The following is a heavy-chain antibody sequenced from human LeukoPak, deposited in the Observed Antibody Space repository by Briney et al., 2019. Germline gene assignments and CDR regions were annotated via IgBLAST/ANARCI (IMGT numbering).Heavy chain of an antibody. CDR3: TTYMVRGTSFYGMDV. V-gene: IGHV3-15*01. CDR2: IKSKTEGGTV. Sequence: GGSLRLSCAASGFTFSSYSMNWVRQAPGEGLEWVGRIKSKTEGGTVEYAAPVKGRFTVLRDDSRNILYLQMNSLKPEDTAAYYCTTYMVRGTSFYGMDVWGQGTTVTVSS. D-gene: IGHD3-10*01. J-gene: IGHJ6*02. CDR1: GFTFSSYS.